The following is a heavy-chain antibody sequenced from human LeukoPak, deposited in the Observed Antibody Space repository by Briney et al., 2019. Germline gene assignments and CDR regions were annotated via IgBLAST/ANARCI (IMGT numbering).Heavy chain of an antibody. V-gene: IGHV3-53*01. CDR3: ARVGSSSWYFDP. CDR1: GFTFSSYA. J-gene: IGHJ5*02. CDR2: IYSGGST. D-gene: IGHD6-13*01. Sequence: GGSLRLSCAASGFTFSSYAMSWVRQAPGKGLEWVSVIYSGGSTYYADSVKGRFTISRDNSKNTLYLQMNSLRAEDTAVYYCARVGSSSWYFDPWGQGTLVTVSS.